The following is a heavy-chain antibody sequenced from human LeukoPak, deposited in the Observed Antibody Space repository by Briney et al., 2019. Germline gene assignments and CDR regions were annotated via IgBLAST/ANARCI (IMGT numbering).Heavy chain of an antibody. CDR2: INHSGST. Sequence: PSETLSLTCTVSGYSISSGYYWGWIRQPPGKGLEWIGEINHSGSTNYNPSLKSRVTISVDTSKNQFSLKLSSVTAADTAVYYCARGASVSSSSSWYGPWGQGTLVTVSS. CDR3: ARGASVSSSSSWYGP. J-gene: IGHJ5*02. CDR1: GYSISSGYY. D-gene: IGHD6-13*01. V-gene: IGHV4-38-2*02.